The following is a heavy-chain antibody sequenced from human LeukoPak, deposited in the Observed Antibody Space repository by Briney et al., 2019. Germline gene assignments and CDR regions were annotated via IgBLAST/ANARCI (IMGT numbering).Heavy chain of an antibody. CDR3: ARVENYYYYGMDV. J-gene: IGHJ6*02. V-gene: IGHV4-59*01. Sequence: PSETLSLTCAVYGGSFSGYYWSWIRQPPGKGLEWIGYIYYSGSTNYNPSLKSRVTISVDTSKNQFFLKLSSVTAADTAVYYCARVENYYYYGMDVWGQGTTVTVSS. CDR2: IYYSGST. CDR1: GGSFSGYY.